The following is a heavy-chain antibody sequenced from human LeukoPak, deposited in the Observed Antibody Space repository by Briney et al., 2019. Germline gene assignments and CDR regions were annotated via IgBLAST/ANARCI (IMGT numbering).Heavy chain of an antibody. J-gene: IGHJ4*02. CDR2: IYYSGST. CDR3: ATSGWYLLPGVY. CDR1: GRSISSYY. Sequence: SETLSLTCTVSGRSISSYYWSWIRQPPGKGLEWIGYIYYSGSTNYNPSLKSRVTISVDTSKNQFSLKLSSVTAADTAVYYCATSGWYLLPGVYWGQGTLVTVSS. D-gene: IGHD6-19*01. V-gene: IGHV4-59*08.